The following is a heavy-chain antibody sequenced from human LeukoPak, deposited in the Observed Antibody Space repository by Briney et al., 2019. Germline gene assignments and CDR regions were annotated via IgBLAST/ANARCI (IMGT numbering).Heavy chain of an antibody. D-gene: IGHD3-3*02. J-gene: IGHJ6*03. CDR1: GYTFTSYG. V-gene: IGHV1-18*01. CDR2: ISAYNGNT. Sequence: ASVKVSCKASGYTFTSYGISWVRQAPGQGLEWMGWISAYNGNTNYAQKLQGRVTMTTDTSTSTAYVELRSLRSDDTAVYYCARFHFSDYYYYYMDVWGKGTTVTVSS. CDR3: ARFHFSDYYYYYMDV.